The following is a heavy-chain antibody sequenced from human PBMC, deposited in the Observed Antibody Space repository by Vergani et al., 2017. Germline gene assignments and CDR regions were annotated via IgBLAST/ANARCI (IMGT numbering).Heavy chain of an antibody. J-gene: IGHJ5*02. V-gene: IGHV1-69*13. CDR2: IIPIFGTA. D-gene: IGHD2-15*01. CDR3: AREGVGYCSGGSCNWFDP. Sequence: QVQLVQSGAEVKKPGSSVKVSCKASGGTFSSYAISWVRQAPGQGLEWMGGIIPIFGTANYAQKFQGRVTITADESTSTAYMELSSLISEDTTVYYCAREGVGYCSGGSCNWFDPWGQGTLVTVSS. CDR1: GGTFSSYA.